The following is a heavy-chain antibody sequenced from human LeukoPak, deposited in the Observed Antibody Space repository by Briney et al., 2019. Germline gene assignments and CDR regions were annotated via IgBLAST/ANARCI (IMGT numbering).Heavy chain of an antibody. V-gene: IGHV1-8*01. D-gene: IGHD6-13*01. Sequence: GASVTVSCTASGYTFTSYDINWVRRATGQGLEWMGWMNPNSGNTGYAQKFQGRVTMTRNTSISTAYMELSSLRSEDTAVYYCAGQQLVLDYYYGMDVWGQGTTVTVSS. CDR1: GYTFTSYD. CDR2: MNPNSGNT. CDR3: AGQQLVLDYYYGMDV. J-gene: IGHJ6*02.